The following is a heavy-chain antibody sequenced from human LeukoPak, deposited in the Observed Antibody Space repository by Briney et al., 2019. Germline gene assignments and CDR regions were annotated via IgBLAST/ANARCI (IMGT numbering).Heavy chain of an antibody. V-gene: IGHV3-11*01. Sequence: GGSLRLSCVASGFTFSDYYMTWVRQAPGKGLEWVSYISGSGSSIYYADSVKGRFTISRDNAKNSLSLQVNSLRAEDTAVYYCARGHMVSTSWDYWGQGTLVTVSS. CDR1: GFTFSDYY. J-gene: IGHJ4*02. D-gene: IGHD5/OR15-5a*01. CDR3: ARGHMVSTSWDY. CDR2: ISGSGSSI.